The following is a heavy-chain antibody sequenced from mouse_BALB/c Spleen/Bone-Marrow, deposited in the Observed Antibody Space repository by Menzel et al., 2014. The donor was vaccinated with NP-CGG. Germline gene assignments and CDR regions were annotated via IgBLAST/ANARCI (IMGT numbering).Heavy chain of an antibody. CDR3: ARSRDGYFDV. CDR2: IAPGSGST. CDR1: GYTFTSYW. Sequence: DLVKPGASVKLSCKASGYTFTSYWINWIKQRPGQGLEWIGRIAPGSGSTYYNEMFKGKATLTVDTSSSTSYIQLSNLSSEDSAVYFCARSRDGYFDVWGAGTTVTVSS. V-gene: IGHV1S41*01. J-gene: IGHJ1*01.